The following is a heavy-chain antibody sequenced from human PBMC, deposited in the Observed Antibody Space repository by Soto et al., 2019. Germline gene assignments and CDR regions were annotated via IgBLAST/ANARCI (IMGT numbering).Heavy chain of an antibody. CDR3: ARAIQCSYYCYYGMDV. CDR1: GGTFSSYA. Sequence: QVQLVQSGAEVKKPGSSVQVSCKASGGTFSSYAISWVRQAPGQGLEWMGGIIPIFGTANYAQKFQGRVTITADESTSTAYMELSSLRSEDTAVYYCARAIQCSYYCYYGMDVWGQGTTVTVSS. D-gene: IGHD3-10*02. CDR2: IIPIFGTA. V-gene: IGHV1-69*01. J-gene: IGHJ6*02.